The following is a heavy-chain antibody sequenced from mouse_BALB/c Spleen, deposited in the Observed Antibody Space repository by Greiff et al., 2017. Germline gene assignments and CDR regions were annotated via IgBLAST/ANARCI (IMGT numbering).Heavy chain of an antibody. D-gene: IGHD2-14*01. CDR3: ARGGYYRYDDAMDY. CDR2: IWSGGST. J-gene: IGHJ4*01. V-gene: IGHV2-2*02. Sequence: QVQLKQSGPGLVQPSQSLSITCTVSGFSLTSYGVHWVRQSPGKGLEWLGVIWSGGSTDYNAAFISRLSISKDNSKSQVFFKMNSLQANDTAIYYCARGGYYRYDDAMDYWGQGTSVTVSS. CDR1: GFSLTSYG.